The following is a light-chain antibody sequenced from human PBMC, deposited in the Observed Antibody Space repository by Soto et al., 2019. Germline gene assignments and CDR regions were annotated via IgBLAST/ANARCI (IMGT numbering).Light chain of an antibody. CDR1: QSISNN. J-gene: IGKJ1*01. CDR3: QQYNNWPRT. Sequence: IVMTQSPATLSLSPGEKATLSCRASQSISNNFAWFQQKPGQVPRLLIYGASNRATGVSARFSGSGSGTEFTLTISSLQSEDFAVYYCQQYNNWPRTFGQGTKVEIK. V-gene: IGKV3-15*01. CDR2: GAS.